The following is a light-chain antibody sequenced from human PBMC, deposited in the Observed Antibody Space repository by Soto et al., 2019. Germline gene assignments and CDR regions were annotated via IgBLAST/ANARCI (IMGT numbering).Light chain of an antibody. V-gene: IGKV1-39*01. J-gene: IGKJ1*01. CDR2: AAS. CDR1: QSISSY. CDR3: QQSYSTPPM. Sequence: DIQMTQSPSSLSASVGDRVTITCRASQSISSYLNCYQQKPGKAPKLLIYAASSLQSGVPSRFSGSGSGTDFTLTISSLQPEDFATYYCQQSYSTPPMFGQGTKVEIK.